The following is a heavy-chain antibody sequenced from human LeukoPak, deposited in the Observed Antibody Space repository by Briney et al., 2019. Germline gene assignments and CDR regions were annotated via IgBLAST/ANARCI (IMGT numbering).Heavy chain of an antibody. CDR2: IIPISGTA. CDR3: AREGEYSSSSVIRDWFDP. J-gene: IGHJ5*02. D-gene: IGHD6-6*01. Sequence: GGSLRLSCAASGFTFNSYAISWVRQAPGQGLEWMGVIIPISGTANYAQKFQGRVTITTDESTSTAYMELSSLRSEDTAVYYCAREGEYSSSSVIRDWFDPWGQGTLVTVSS. V-gene: IGHV1-69*05. CDR1: GFTFNSYA.